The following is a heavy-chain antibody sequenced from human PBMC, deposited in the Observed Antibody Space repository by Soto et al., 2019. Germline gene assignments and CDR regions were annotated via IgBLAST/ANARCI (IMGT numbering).Heavy chain of an antibody. V-gene: IGHV3-30-3*01. CDR2: ISYDGSNK. D-gene: IGHD6-19*01. CDR3: ARDSSGCLDY. Sequence: QVQLVESGGGVVQPGRSLRLSCAASGFTFSSYAMNWVRQAPGKGLEWVAVISYDGSNKYYADSVKGRFTISRDNSKNTLYLQMNSLRAEDTAVYYCARDSSGCLDYWGQGTLVTVSS. CDR1: GFTFSSYA. J-gene: IGHJ4*02.